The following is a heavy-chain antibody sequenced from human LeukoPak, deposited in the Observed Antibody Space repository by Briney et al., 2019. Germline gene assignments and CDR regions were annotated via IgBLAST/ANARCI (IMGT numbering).Heavy chain of an antibody. V-gene: IGHV1-18*01. CDR3: ARGLGYYDSSGYLSRY. CDR2: ISAYNGNT. J-gene: IGHJ4*02. D-gene: IGHD3-22*01. Sequence: ASVKVSCKASGYTFTSYGISWVRQAPGQALEWMGWISAYNGNTNYAQKLQGRVTMTTDTSTSTAYMELRSLRSDDTAVYYCARGLGYYDSSGYLSRYWGQGTLVTVSS. CDR1: GYTFTSYG.